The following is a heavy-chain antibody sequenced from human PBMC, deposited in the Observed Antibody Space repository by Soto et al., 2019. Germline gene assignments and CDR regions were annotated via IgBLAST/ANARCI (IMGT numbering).Heavy chain of an antibody. CDR3: SKGRTRLVGATLLRVYLVMDV. J-gene: IGHJ6*02. CDR1: GFTFSSYS. Sequence: PGGSLRRSCAACGFTFSSYSISWVRQAPWKGLEWVSAISGSGGSTYYADSVKGRFTISRDNSKNTLYLQMNSLRAEDTAVYYCSKGRTRLVGATLLRVYLVMDVWGQRTTVTVSS. V-gene: IGHV3-23*01. CDR2: ISGSGGST. D-gene: IGHD1-26*01.